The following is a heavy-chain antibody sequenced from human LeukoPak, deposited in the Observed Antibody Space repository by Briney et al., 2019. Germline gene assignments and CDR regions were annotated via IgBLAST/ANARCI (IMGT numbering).Heavy chain of an antibody. J-gene: IGHJ5*01. V-gene: IGHV4-30-2*01. D-gene: IGHD2-15*01. CDR2: ISHSGAT. CDR1: GGSIGSRSYS. Sequence: PSQTLSLTCAVSGGSIGSRSYSWSWIRQPPGKALELLGYISHSGATYYSPSLKSRISVSVERSKNQFSLNLTSVTAADTAVYYCARIRCSGGSCNWSDSWGQGTLVTVSS. CDR3: ARIRCSGGSCNWSDS.